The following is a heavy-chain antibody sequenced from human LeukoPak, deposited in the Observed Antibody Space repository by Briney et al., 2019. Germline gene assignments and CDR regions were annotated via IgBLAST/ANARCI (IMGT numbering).Heavy chain of an antibody. V-gene: IGHV4-59*01. CDR2: MYYSGST. CDR3: ARTPATTWTNHFDY. CDR1: GGSISTYY. D-gene: IGHD4-17*01. J-gene: IGHJ4*02. Sequence: SPTLSLTCTVSGGSISTYYWNWIRQSPGKGLEWIGYMYYSGSTNYNPSLKSRVTISVDTSKNESSLKLSSVTAADTAVYYCARTPATTWTNHFDYWGQGTLVTVSS.